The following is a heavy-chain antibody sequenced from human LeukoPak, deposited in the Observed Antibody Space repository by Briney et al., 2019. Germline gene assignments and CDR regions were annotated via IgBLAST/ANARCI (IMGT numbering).Heavy chain of an antibody. V-gene: IGHV3-23*01. J-gene: IGHJ4*02. CDR2: ISGGGGTT. CDR1: GFTFSSYA. CDR3: AKDSGPYTSGYYGH. Sequence: AWGSLRLSCAASGFTFSSYAMSWVRQAPGKRLEWFSAISGGGGTTYYADSVKGRFTISRDNSKNTLFLQMNSLRAEDTAVYYCAKDSGPYTSGYYGHWGQGTLVTVSS. D-gene: IGHD3-22*01.